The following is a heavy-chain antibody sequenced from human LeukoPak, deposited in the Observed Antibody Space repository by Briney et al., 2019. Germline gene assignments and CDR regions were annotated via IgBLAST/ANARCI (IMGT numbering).Heavy chain of an antibody. CDR2: ISSSSSFR. Sequence: PGGSLRLSCAASGFNFSSYSMNWVRQAPGKGLEWVSSISSSSSFRYYADSVKGRFTISRDNAKNSLYLQMNSLVAEDTAVYYCARESSGYFYWGQGTLVTVSS. V-gene: IGHV3-21*01. CDR1: GFNFSSYS. D-gene: IGHD3-22*01. CDR3: ARESSGYFY. J-gene: IGHJ4*02.